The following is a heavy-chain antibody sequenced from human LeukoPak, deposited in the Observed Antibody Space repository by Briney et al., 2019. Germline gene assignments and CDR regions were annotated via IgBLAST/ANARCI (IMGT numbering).Heavy chain of an antibody. CDR1: GGSISSGGYY. D-gene: IGHD6-6*01. CDR2: IYHSGST. Sequence: SETLSLTCTVSGGSISSGGYYWSWIRQPPGKGLEWIGYIYHSGSTYYNPSLKSRVTISVDRSKNQFSLKLSSVTAADTAVYYCARGLPSEYSSSFYFDYWGQGTLVTVSS. V-gene: IGHV4-30-2*01. CDR3: ARGLPSEYSSSFYFDY. J-gene: IGHJ4*02.